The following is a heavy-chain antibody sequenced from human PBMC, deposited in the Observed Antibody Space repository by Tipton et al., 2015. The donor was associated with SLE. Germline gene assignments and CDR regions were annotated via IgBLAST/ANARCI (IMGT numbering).Heavy chain of an antibody. CDR1: GFTISDYY. CDR2: ISNTGSLT. D-gene: IGHD5-12*01. J-gene: IGHJ6*02. Sequence: GSLRLSCAASGFTISDYYMTWIRQAPGKGLEWLSYISNTGSLTYYADSVKGRFTISRDNAKNSLYLQINSLRVEDTAVYYCARDKEVATIKYGMDVWGQGTTVTVSS. V-gene: IGHV3-11*01. CDR3: ARDKEVATIKYGMDV.